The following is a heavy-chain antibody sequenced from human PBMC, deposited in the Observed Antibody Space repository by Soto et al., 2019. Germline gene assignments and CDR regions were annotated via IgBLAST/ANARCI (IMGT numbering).Heavy chain of an antibody. CDR1: GFTFSDYY. CDR3: ATVGYSGYELYCGGDCYPPWNYGMDV. J-gene: IGHJ6*02. D-gene: IGHD2-21*02. CDR2: ISSSSSYT. Sequence: GGSLRLSCAASGFTFSDYYMSWIRQAPGKGLEWVSYISSSSSYTNYADSVKGRFTISRDNAKNSLYLQMNSLRAEDTAVYYCATVGYSGYELYCGGDCYPPWNYGMDVWGQGTTVTVSS. V-gene: IGHV3-11*06.